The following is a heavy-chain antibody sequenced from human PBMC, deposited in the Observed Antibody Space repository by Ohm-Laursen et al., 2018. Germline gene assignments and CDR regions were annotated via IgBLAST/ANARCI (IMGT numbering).Heavy chain of an antibody. J-gene: IGHJ4*02. D-gene: IGHD4-17*01. Sequence: PTQTLTLTSTVSGISLSTSGMRVGWIRQPPGKALEWLARIDWDDDKFYSTSLKTRLTISKDTSKNQVVLTMTNMDPVDTATYYCARSPTVNMMDYWGQGTLVTVSS. CDR1: GISLSTSGMR. CDR2: IDWDDDK. V-gene: IGHV2-70*04. CDR3: ARSPTVNMMDY.